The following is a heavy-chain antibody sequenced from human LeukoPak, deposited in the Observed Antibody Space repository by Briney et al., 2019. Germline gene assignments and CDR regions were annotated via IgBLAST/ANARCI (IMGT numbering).Heavy chain of an antibody. CDR1: GFTFSDYA. Sequence: GGSLRLSCAASGFTFSDYAMHWVRQAPGKGLEWVAVISKDGSDKYYPGSVRGRFTISRDNSKNTIYLQMDSLRAEDMAIYYCARDYWWNYDYWGQGTLVTVSS. J-gene: IGHJ4*02. CDR3: ARDYWWNYDY. CDR2: ISKDGSDK. D-gene: IGHD1-7*01. V-gene: IGHV3-30-3*01.